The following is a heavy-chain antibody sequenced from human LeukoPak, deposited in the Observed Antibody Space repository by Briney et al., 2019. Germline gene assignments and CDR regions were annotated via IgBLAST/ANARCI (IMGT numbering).Heavy chain of an antibody. Sequence: ASVKVSCKASGYTFTGYHMHWVRQAPGKGVEWMGWINPNSGDTNYAQKFQGRVTMTRDTSISTAYMELRRLRSDDTAVYYCARDKSGNSGWYSYFDYWGQGTLVTVSS. D-gene: IGHD6-19*01. CDR2: INPNSGDT. V-gene: IGHV1-2*02. CDR3: ARDKSGNSGWYSYFDY. CDR1: GYTFTGYH. J-gene: IGHJ4*02.